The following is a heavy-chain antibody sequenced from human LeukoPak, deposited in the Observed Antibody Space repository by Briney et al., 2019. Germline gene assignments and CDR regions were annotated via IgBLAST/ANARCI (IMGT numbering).Heavy chain of an antibody. D-gene: IGHD5-24*01. CDR3: ARWGRLQLEEDAFDI. CDR1: GFTFSSHG. CDR2: ISRTGGTI. Sequence: PGGSLRLSCAASGFTFSSHGMNWVRQAPGGGLEWVSYISRTGGTIYYADSVKGRFTISRDNAKNSLYLQMNSLRAEDTAVYYCARWGRLQLEEDAFDIWGQGTMVTVSS. J-gene: IGHJ3*02. V-gene: IGHV3-48*04.